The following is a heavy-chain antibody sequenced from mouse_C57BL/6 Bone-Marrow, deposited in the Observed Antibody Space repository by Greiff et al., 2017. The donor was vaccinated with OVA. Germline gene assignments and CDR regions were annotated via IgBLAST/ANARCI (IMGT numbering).Heavy chain of an antibody. V-gene: IGHV12-3*01. CDR3: AGGLQDYAMDY. CDR2: ITHSGET. CDR1: GFPITSGYY. Sequence: VQLQQSGPGLVKPSQSLFLTCSITGFPITSGYYWICIRQSPGKPLEWMGYITHSGETFYNPSLQSPISITRETSKNQFFLQLNSVTTEDTAMYYCAGGLQDYAMDYWGQGTSVTVSS. J-gene: IGHJ4*01. D-gene: IGHD2-4*01.